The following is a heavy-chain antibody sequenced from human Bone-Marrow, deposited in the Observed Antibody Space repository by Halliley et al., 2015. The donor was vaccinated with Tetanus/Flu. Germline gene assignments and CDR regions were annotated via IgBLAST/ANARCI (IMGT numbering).Heavy chain of an antibody. Sequence: GLVKPSQTLSLTCAISGDSVSSNSGSWNWIRRSPSRGLEWLGRTYYRSKWNNDYAESVKSRIIINPDTSKNQFSLQLNSVTPEDPAVYYCVRARFQSLGGGMDVCGQGTTVIVS. CDR1: GDSVSSNSGS. D-gene: IGHD3-10*01. CDR2: TYYRSKWNN. CDR3: VRARFQSLGGGMDV. V-gene: IGHV6-1*01. J-gene: IGHJ6*02.